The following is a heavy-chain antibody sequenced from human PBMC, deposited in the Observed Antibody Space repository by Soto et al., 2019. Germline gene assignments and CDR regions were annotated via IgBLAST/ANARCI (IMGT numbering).Heavy chain of an antibody. J-gene: IGHJ4*02. Sequence: QVHLQESGPGLVKPSETLSLTCTVSGDSISTDYWSWIRQTPGKGLEWIGFIYYGGSTNYNPSLKSRVTISVDTHKNQCSLKLSSVTAADTAVYYCAKNCNWGSLVHWGQGTLVTVSS. CDR3: AKNCNWGSLVH. D-gene: IGHD7-27*01. CDR2: IYYGGST. V-gene: IGHV4-59*08. CDR1: GDSISTDY.